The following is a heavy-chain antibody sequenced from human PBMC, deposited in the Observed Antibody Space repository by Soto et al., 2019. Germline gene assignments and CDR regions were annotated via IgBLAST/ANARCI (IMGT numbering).Heavy chain of an antibody. CDR1: GGTFSSYT. CDR3: ARDFGYCSGGSCYSDY. V-gene: IGHV1-69*04. J-gene: IGHJ4*02. Sequence: SVKVSCKASGGTFSSYTISWVRQAPGQGLEWMGRIIPILGIANYAQKFQGRVTITADKSTSTAYMELSSLRSEDTAVYYCARDFGYCSGGSCYSDYWGQGTLVTVSS. D-gene: IGHD2-15*01. CDR2: IIPILGIA.